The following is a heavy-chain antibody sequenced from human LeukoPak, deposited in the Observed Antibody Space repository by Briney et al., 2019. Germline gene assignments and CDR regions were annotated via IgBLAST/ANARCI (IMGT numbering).Heavy chain of an antibody. CDR2: ISGSGGST. J-gene: IGHJ4*02. CDR3: ASYHGSGSYYFDY. V-gene: IGHV3-23*01. Sequence: GGSLRLSCAASGFTFSSYAMSWVRQAPGKGLEWVSAISGSGGSTYYADSVKGRFAISRDNSKNTLYLQMNSLRAEDTAVYYCASYHGSGSYYFDYWGQGTLVTVSS. CDR1: GFTFSSYA. D-gene: IGHD3-10*01.